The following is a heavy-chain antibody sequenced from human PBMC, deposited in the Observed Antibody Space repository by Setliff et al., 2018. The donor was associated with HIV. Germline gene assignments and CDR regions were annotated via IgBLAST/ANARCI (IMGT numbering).Heavy chain of an antibody. CDR1: GDSISRHN. CDR3: ATDVGATNRFDY. D-gene: IGHD1-26*01. J-gene: IGHJ4*02. CDR2: IFTSGTI. Sequence: SETLSLTCAVSGDSISRHNWSWIRRPAGKGLEWIGRIFTSGTINTNLSLRSRVTMSVDTSKNRIYLKMNSVTAADTAVYYCATDVGATNRFDYWGQGILVTVSS. V-gene: IGHV4-4*07.